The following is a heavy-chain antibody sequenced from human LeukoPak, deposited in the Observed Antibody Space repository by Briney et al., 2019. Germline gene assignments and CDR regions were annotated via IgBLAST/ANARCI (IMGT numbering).Heavy chain of an antibody. Sequence: KSGGSLRLSCAASGFTFSSYEMNWVRQAPGKGLEWVSYISSSGSTVYYADSVKGRFTISRDNAKNSLYLQMNSLRAEDSAVYYCARDQWLINGGYFIDVWGKGTTVTVSS. D-gene: IGHD6-19*01. CDR1: GFTFSSYE. CDR3: ARDQWLINGGYFIDV. J-gene: IGHJ6*03. V-gene: IGHV3-48*03. CDR2: ISSSGSTV.